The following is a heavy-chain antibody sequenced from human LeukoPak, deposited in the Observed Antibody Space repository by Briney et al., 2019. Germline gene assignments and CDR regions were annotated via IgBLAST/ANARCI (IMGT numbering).Heavy chain of an antibody. CDR2: ISGSGGST. D-gene: IGHD3-10*01. J-gene: IGHJ4*02. V-gene: IGHV3-23*01. Sequence: PGGSLRLSSAASGFTFSSYAMSWVRPAPGKGLEWDSAISGSGGSTYYADSVKGRFTISRDNSKNTLYLQMNSLSAEDTAVYYCAKDGPWFGELLGYWGQGTLVTVSS. CDR3: AKDGPWFGELLGY. CDR1: GFTFSSYA.